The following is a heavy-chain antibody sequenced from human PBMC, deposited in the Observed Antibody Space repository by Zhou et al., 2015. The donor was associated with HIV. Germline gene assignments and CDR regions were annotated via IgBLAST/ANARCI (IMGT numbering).Heavy chain of an antibody. CDR2: ISWNSDTI. J-gene: IGHJ5*02. V-gene: IGHV3-9*01. Sequence: EVQLVESGGGLVQPGRSLRLSCAASGFTFDHNAMHWVRQAPGKGLEWVSGISWNSDTIGYADSVKGRFTISRDSAKNSLHLQMNSLRTEDTALYYCARARLPGRQFDWVLSPFVHWGRGTLVTVSS. CDR1: GFTFDHNA. CDR3: ARARLPGRQFDWVLSPFVH. D-gene: IGHD3-9*01.